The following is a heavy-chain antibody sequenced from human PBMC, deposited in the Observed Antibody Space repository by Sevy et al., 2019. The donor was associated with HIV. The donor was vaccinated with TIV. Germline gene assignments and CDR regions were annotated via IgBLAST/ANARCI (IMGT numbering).Heavy chain of an antibody. CDR1: GFTLSSYW. CDR2: IKQDGSDK. J-gene: IGHJ4*02. V-gene: IGHV3-7*01. CDR3: ARDLYSGSYYENY. D-gene: IGHD1-26*01. Sequence: GGSLRLSCAASGFTLSSYWMSWVRQAPGKGLEWVANIKQDGSDKYYVDSVKGRFTISRDNAKNSLYLQMNSLRAEDTAVYYCARDLYSGSYYENYCGQGTLVTVSS.